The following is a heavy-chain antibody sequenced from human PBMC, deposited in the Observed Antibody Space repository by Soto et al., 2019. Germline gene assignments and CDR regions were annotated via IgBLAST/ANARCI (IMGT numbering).Heavy chain of an antibody. V-gene: IGHV6-1*01. CDR1: GDSVSSNSAA. CDR2: TYYRSKWYN. J-gene: IGHJ4*02. Sequence: SQTLSLTCAISGDSVSSNSAAWNWTRQSPSRGLEWLGRTYYRSKWYNDYAVSVKSRITINPDTSKNQFSLQLNSVTPEDTAVYYCARKGAARPNPNPFDYWGQGTLVTVSS. CDR3: ARKGAARPNPNPFDY. D-gene: IGHD6-6*01.